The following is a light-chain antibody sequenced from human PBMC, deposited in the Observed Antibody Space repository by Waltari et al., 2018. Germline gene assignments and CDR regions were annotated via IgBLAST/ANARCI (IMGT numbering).Light chain of an antibody. Sequence: QSALTQPPSVSGSPGQSVTISCTGTSSDVGSYHRVSWYQPPPGTAPKLMIYEVSHRPSGVPDRFSGSKFGNTASLTISGLQAEDEADYYCGSFTSSSAFVFGGGTKLTVL. V-gene: IGLV2-18*02. CDR1: SSDVGSYHR. J-gene: IGLJ2*01. CDR2: EVS. CDR3: GSFTSSSAFV.